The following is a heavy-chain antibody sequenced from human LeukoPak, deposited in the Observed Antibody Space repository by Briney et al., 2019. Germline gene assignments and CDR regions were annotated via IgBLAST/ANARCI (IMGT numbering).Heavy chain of an antibody. D-gene: IGHD3-10*01. Sequence: ASVKVSCKASGYTFTGYYMHWVRQAPGQGLEWMGWINPNSGGTNYAQKFQGRVTMTRDTSISTAYMELSRLRSDDTAVYYCARGDEWFGELKGNNWFDPWGQGTLVTVSS. CDR2: INPNSGGT. CDR1: GYTFTGYY. V-gene: IGHV1-2*02. CDR3: ARGDEWFGELKGNNWFDP. J-gene: IGHJ5*02.